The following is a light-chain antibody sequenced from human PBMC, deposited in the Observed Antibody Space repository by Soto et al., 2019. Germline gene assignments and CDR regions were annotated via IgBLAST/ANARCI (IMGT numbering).Light chain of an antibody. CDR1: SGDVGGYNF. CDR2: EVT. V-gene: IGLV2-14*03. CDR3: SSYTTSSTVV. J-gene: IGLJ1*01. Sequence: QSVLTQPASVCGSPGQSITISCTGTSGDVGGYNFVSWYQQLPGKAPKLMIYEVTSRPSGVSNSFSGSKSGNTASLTISGLQPEDEAEYDCSSYTTSSTVVFGSGTKVTV.